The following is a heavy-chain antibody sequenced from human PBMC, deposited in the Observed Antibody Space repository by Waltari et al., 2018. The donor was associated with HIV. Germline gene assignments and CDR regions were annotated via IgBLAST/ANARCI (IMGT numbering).Heavy chain of an antibody. V-gene: IGHV4-39*01. CDR3: LITTIFGVAADY. J-gene: IGHJ4*02. Sequence: QLQLQESGPGLVKPSETLSLTCTVSGGSISSSSYYWGWIRQPPGKGLEWIGSIYYSGSTYYNPSLKSRVTISVDTSKNQFSLKLSSVTAADTAVYYCLITTIFGVAADYWGQGTLVTVSS. CDR1: GGSISSSSYY. D-gene: IGHD3-3*01. CDR2: IYYSGST.